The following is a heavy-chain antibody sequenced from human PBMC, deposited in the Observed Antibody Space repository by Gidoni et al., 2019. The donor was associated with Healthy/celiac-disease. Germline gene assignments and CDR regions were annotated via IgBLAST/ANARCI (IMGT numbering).Heavy chain of an antibody. CDR2: ISGSGSST. CDR1: GFTFSSYS. D-gene: IGHD3-10*01. Sequence: EVQLLESGGGLVQPGGSLRLSFAASGFTFSSYSMSWVLHATGKRLVWVSDISGSGSSTYYADSVKVRFTISRDNSKNTLDLQMNSLRAENTSVYYFAKEGQSYYGSGSFGDYWGQGTLVTVSS. CDR3: AKEGQSYYGSGSFGDY. V-gene: IGHV3-23*01. J-gene: IGHJ4*02.